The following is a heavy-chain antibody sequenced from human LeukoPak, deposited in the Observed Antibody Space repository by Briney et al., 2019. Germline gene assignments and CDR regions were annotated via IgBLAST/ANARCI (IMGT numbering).Heavy chain of an antibody. CDR1: GYTFTSYG. J-gene: IGHJ4*02. CDR2: ISGYNGNT. D-gene: IGHD3-10*01. Sequence: EASVKVSCKASGYTFTSYGFSWVRQAPGQGLEWMGWISGYNGNTNYAQNLQGRVTMTMDTSTSTAYMELRSLRSDDTAVYYCARDPAFRGAQMEYWGQGTLVTVSS. V-gene: IGHV1-18*01. CDR3: ARDPAFRGAQMEY.